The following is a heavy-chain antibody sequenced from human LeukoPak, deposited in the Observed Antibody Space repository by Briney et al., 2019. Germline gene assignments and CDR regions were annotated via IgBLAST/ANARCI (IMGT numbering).Heavy chain of an antibody. CDR3: ARGHIYGFES. Sequence: GGSLRLSCAASGFTISNYWMHWVRQAPGKGLVWVSRINSDGSSTTYADSVKGRFTLSRDNAKNTLYPQMNSLRAEDTAVYYCARGHIYGFESWGQGTLVTVSS. V-gene: IGHV3-74*01. D-gene: IGHD5-18*01. CDR1: GFTISNYW. J-gene: IGHJ4*02. CDR2: INSDGSST.